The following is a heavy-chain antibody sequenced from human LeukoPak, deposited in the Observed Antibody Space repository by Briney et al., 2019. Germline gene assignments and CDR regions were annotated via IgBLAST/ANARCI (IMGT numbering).Heavy chain of an antibody. CDR1: GFTFSSYG. J-gene: IGHJ5*02. CDR2: ISSSSSYI. CDR3: ARSFTMVRGVIRFDP. V-gene: IGHV3-21*01. Sequence: GGSLRLSCAASGFTFSSYGMHWVRQAPGKGLEWVSSISSSSSYIYYADSVKGRFTISRDNAKNSLYLQMNSLRAEDTAVYYCARSFTMVRGVIRFDPWGQGTLVTVSS. D-gene: IGHD3-10*01.